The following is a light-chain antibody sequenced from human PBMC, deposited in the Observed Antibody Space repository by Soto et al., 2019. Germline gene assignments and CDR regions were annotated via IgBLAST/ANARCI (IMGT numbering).Light chain of an antibody. CDR2: AAS. J-gene: IGKJ1*01. V-gene: IGKV1-39*01. CDR3: QQSYSTPPWT. Sequence: DIQMTQSPSSLSASVGDRVTITCRASQSIVTYLNWYLHKPGKAPKLLIYAASNLQSGVPSRFSGSGSGTDFTLTISSLQPEDFATYFCQQSYSTPPWTFGQGTKVEIK. CDR1: QSIVTY.